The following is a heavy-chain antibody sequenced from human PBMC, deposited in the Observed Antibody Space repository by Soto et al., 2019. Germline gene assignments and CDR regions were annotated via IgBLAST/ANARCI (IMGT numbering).Heavy chain of an antibody. D-gene: IGHD5-12*01. CDR1: GGSISSGGYY. J-gene: IGHJ4*02. CDR2: IYYSGST. CDR3: ARSRRVATIFDY. V-gene: IGHV4-31*03. Sequence: SETLSLTCTVSGGSISSGGYYWSWIRQHPGKGLEWIGYIYYSGSTYYNPSLKSRVTISVDTSKNQFSLKLSSVTAADTAVYYCARSRRVATIFDYWGQGTLVTVSS.